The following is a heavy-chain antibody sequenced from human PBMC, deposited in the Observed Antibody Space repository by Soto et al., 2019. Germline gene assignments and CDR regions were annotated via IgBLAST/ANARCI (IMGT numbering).Heavy chain of an antibody. V-gene: IGHV3-23*01. J-gene: IGHJ3*01. Sequence: GGSLRLSCAASGFTFSTYAMTWVRQAPGEGLAWVSVISGSGGRTYYADFVEGRFSISRDNSKNTLYLQMNSLRVEDAAVYYCAKDLLDHTSSWNEACDVWGQGTRVTVSS. CDR3: AKDLLDHTSSWNEACDV. D-gene: IGHD6-13*01. CDR1: GFTFSTYA. CDR2: ISGSGGRT.